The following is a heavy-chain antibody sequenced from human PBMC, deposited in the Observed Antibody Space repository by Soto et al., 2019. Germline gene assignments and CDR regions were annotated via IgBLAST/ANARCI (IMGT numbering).Heavy chain of an antibody. CDR3: ARGHIAAAGTRNWFDP. CDR1: GGTFSSYA. D-gene: IGHD6-13*01. V-gene: IGHV1-69*13. J-gene: IGHJ5*02. Sequence: ASVKVSCKASGGTFSSYAISWVRQAPGQGLEWMGGIIPIFGTANYAQKFQGRVTITADESTSTAYMELSSLRSEDTAVYYCARGHIAAAGTRNWFDPWGQGTLVTVSS. CDR2: IIPIFGTA.